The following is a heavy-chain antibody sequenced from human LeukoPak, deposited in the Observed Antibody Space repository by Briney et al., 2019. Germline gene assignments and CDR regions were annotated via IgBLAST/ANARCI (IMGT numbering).Heavy chain of an antibody. CDR3: ARQITIFGVVYYFDY. CDR1: GGSISSSSYY. Sequence: SETLSLTCTVSGGSISSSSYYWGWIRQPPGKGLEWIGSIYYSGSTYYNPPLKSRVTISVDTSKNQFSLKLSSVTAADTAVYYCARQITIFGVVYYFDYWGQGTLVTVSS. V-gene: IGHV4-39*01. D-gene: IGHD3-3*01. CDR2: IYYSGST. J-gene: IGHJ4*02.